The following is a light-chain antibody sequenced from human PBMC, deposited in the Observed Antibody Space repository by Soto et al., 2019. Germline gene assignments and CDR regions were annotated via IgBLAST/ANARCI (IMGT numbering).Light chain of an antibody. CDR1: NIGSKN. V-gene: IGLV3-9*01. Sequence: SYELTQPLSMSVALGQTARITCGGNNIGSKNVHWYQQKPGQAPVLVIYRDDKRPSGIPERVSGSNSGNTATLTISRAQAGDEADYYCQVWDSSTTVVFGGGTQLTVL. CDR3: QVWDSSTTVV. J-gene: IGLJ2*01. CDR2: RDD.